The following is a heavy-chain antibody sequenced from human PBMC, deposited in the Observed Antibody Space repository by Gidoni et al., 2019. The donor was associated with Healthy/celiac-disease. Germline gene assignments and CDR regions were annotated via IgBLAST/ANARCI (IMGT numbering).Heavy chain of an antibody. D-gene: IGHD3-3*01. J-gene: IGHJ6*02. Sequence: EVQLVESGGGLVQPGGSLRLSCAASGFTFSSYEMNWVRQAPGKGLEWVSYISSSGSTIYYADSVKGRFTISRDNAKNSLYLQMNSLRAEDTAVYYCARDRVLRFLEWPTRGDYYYGMDVWGQGTTVTVSS. CDR1: GFTFSSYE. CDR2: ISSSGSTI. V-gene: IGHV3-48*03. CDR3: ARDRVLRFLEWPTRGDYYYGMDV.